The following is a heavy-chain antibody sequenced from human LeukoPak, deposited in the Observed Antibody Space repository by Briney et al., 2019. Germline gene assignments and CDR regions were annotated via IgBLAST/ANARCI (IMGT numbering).Heavy chain of an antibody. CDR1: GGSFSGYY. D-gene: IGHD2-2*01. CDR2: INHSGST. J-gene: IGHJ6*04. Sequence: SETLSLTCAVYGGSFSGYYWSWIRQPPGKGLEWIGEINHSGSTNYNPSLKSRVAISVDTSKNQFSLKLSSVTAADTAVYYCARGGSSTRPYYYYYGMDVWGKGTTVTVSS. V-gene: IGHV4-34*01. CDR3: ARGGSSTRPYYYYYGMDV.